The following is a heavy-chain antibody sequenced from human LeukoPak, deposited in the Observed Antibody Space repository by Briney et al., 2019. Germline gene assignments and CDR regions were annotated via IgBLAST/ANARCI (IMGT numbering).Heavy chain of an antibody. J-gene: IGHJ5*02. V-gene: IGHV4-61*02. CDR2: IYTSGST. CDR3: ARDSKYDSSGHAP. Sequence: RPSQTLSLTCTVSGGSISSGSYYWSWIRQPAGKGLEWIGRIYTSGSTNYNPSLKSRVTISVDTSKNQFSLTVSAVTAADTAVYFCARDSKYDSSGHAPWGQGTLVTVSS. D-gene: IGHD3-22*01. CDR1: GGSISSGSYY.